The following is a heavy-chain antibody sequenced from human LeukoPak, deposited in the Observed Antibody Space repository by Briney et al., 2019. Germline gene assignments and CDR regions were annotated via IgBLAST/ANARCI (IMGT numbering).Heavy chain of an antibody. D-gene: IGHD2-21*02. Sequence: SETLSLTCTVSGGSISSSSYYWGWIRQPPGKGLEWIGSIYYSGSTYYNPSLKSRVTISVDTSKNQFSLKLSSVTAADTAVYYCARERVWRYCGGDSCGWFDPWGQGTLVTVSS. CDR2: IYYSGST. J-gene: IGHJ5*02. CDR3: ARERVWRYCGGDSCGWFDP. V-gene: IGHV4-39*02. CDR1: GGSISSSSYY.